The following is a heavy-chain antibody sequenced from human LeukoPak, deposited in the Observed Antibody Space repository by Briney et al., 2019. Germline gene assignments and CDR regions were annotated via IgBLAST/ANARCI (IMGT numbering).Heavy chain of an antibody. J-gene: IGHJ4*02. CDR2: IYPYDSDT. CDR3: ARRYCSGGSCYYFDY. V-gene: IGHV5-51*01. CDR1: GYRFTDYW. D-gene: IGHD2-15*01. Sequence: GESLKISCKGSGYRFTDYWIAWVRQMPGGGLELMGIIYPYDSDTRYSASFQGQVTISVDKSIRTAYLQWSRLKASDSGMYYCARRYCSGGSCYYFDYWGQGTLVTVSS.